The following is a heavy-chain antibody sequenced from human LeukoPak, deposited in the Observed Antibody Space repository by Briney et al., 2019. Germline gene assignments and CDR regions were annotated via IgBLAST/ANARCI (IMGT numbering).Heavy chain of an antibody. CDR1: GNYW. D-gene: IGHD2-2*01. J-gene: IGHJ4*02. V-gene: IGHV3-74*01. Sequence: GGSLRLSYAASGNYWMHWVRQAPGKGLVWVSHINSDGSWTGYADSVKGRFTISKDNAKNTVYLQMNNLRAEDTAVSYCVSFYEANWGRGTLVTVSS. CDR3: VSFYEAN. CDR2: INSDGSWT.